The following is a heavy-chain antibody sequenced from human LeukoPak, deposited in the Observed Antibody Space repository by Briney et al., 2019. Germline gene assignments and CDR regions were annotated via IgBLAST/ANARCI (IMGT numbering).Heavy chain of an antibody. J-gene: IGHJ4*02. Sequence: GGSLRLSCAASGFSFSTYAMTWLRQAPGKGLEWVSTATDSGGSTHYADAVKGRFTMSRDNSKNTLYLQLNRLRAEDTAVYYCARDVSMDIGGSDCWGPGTLVTVSS. D-gene: IGHD2-2*03. CDR1: GFSFSTYA. CDR2: ATDSGGST. CDR3: ARDVSMDIGGSDC. V-gene: IGHV3-23*01.